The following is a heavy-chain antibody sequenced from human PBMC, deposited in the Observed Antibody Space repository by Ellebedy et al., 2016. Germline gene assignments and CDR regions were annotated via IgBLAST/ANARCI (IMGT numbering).Heavy chain of an antibody. J-gene: IGHJ4*02. CDR1: GDSFSNYW. Sequence: GESLKISXRASGDSFSNYWIGWVRQMPGKGLESMGFIYPGDSDMRYSPSFQGLVTFSVDKSISTAYLQWSSLKASDTAMYYCARLEGYCSSTSCQRSYFDYWGQGTLVTVSS. D-gene: IGHD2-2*01. V-gene: IGHV5-51*01. CDR3: ARLEGYCSSTSCQRSYFDY. CDR2: IYPGDSDM.